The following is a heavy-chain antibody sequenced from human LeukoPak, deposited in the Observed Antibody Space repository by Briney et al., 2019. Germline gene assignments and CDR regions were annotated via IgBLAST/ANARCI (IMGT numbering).Heavy chain of an antibody. Sequence: SVKVSCKASGGTFSSYAISWVRQAPGQGLEWMGGIIPIFGTANYAQKFQGRVTITTDESTSTAYMELSSLRSEDTAVYYCARAKVRYNPRRDVQWNMDVWGKGTTVTVSS. V-gene: IGHV1-69*05. CDR3: ARAKVRYNPRRDVQWNMDV. CDR2: IIPIFGTA. J-gene: IGHJ6*03. CDR1: GGTFSSYA. D-gene: IGHD1-14*01.